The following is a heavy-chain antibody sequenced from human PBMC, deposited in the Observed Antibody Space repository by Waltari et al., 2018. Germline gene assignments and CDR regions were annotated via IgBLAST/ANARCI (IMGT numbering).Heavy chain of an antibody. CDR1: GFTFSRYS. CDR3: ARAVPSGY. J-gene: IGHJ4*02. D-gene: IGHD6-25*01. Sequence: EVQLAESGEGLVKPGGSMRLSCAASGFTFSRYSMNRVRQAPGKGREWVSSISSSSSYIYYADSVKGRFTISRDNAKNSLYLQMNSLRAEDTAVYYCARAVPSGYWGQGTLVTVSS. V-gene: IGHV3-21*01. CDR2: ISSSSSYI.